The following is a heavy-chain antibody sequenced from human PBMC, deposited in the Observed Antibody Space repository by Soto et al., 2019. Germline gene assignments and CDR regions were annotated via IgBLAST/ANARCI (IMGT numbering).Heavy chain of an antibody. J-gene: IGHJ3*02. CDR3: ARDQVVATIPSPAFDI. V-gene: IGHV6-1*01. CDR1: GDSVTSYSTA. Sequence: QSLSLTCAISGDSVTSYSTAWDRLRQSPSRGLGWLGRTYYRSKWYNDYAVSVKSRITVNPDTSKNQFSLQLNSVTPEDTAVYYCARDQVVATIPSPAFDIWGQGTMVTVSS. CDR2: TYYRSKWYN. D-gene: IGHD5-12*01.